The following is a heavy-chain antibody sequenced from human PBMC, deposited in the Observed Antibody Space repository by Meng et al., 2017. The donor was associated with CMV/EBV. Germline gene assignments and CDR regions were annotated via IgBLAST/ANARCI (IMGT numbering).Heavy chain of an antibody. Sequence: GGSLRLSCAASGFTFSSYAMSWVRQAPGKGLEWVSAISGSGGSTYYADSVKGRFTISRDNAKNTLYLQMNSLRAEDTAVYYCAKAESRYVDTAMDYWGQGTLVTVSS. J-gene: IGHJ4*02. D-gene: IGHD5-18*01. CDR1: GFTFSSYA. CDR3: AKAESRYVDTAMDY. V-gene: IGHV3-23*01. CDR2: ISGSGGST.